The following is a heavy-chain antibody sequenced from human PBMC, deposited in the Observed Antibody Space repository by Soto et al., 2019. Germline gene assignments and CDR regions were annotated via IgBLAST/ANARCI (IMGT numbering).Heavy chain of an antibody. CDR1: GFTFSSYA. Sequence: GGSLRLSCAASGFTFSSYAMSWVRQAPGKGQEWVSGISGSGGRTYYADSVKGRFTISRDNSKNTLYLQVNSLRTEDTAVYYCARDGWGSNWYFDLWGRGTLVTVSS. J-gene: IGHJ2*01. CDR3: ARDGWGSNWYFDL. V-gene: IGHV3-23*01. D-gene: IGHD3-16*01. CDR2: ISGSGGRT.